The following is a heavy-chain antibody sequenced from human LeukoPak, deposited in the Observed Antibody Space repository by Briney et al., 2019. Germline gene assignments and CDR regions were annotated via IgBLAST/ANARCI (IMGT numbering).Heavy chain of an antibody. CDR1: GFTFSSNY. CDR3: ASGRLGYCTNGVCYDAFDI. J-gene: IGHJ3*02. Sequence: GGSLRLSCAASGFTFSSNYMSWVRQAPGKGLEWVSVIYSGGSTNYADSVKGRFTISRDNSKNTLYLQMNSLRDEDTAVYYCASGRLGYCTNGVCYDAFDIWGQGTMVTVSS. D-gene: IGHD2-8*01. CDR2: IYSGGST. V-gene: IGHV3-53*01.